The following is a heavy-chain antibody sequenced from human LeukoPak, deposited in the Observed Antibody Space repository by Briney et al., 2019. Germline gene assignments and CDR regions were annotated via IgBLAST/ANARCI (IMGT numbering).Heavy chain of an antibody. CDR2: INWNGGST. V-gene: IGHV3-20*04. CDR3: ARVWFAAAGTGAFDI. J-gene: IGHJ3*02. Sequence: GGSLRLSCAAPGFTFDDYGMSWVRQAPGKGPEWVSGINWNGGSTGYADSVKGRFTISRDNAKNSLYLQMNSLRAEDTALYYCARVWFAAAGTGAFDIWGQGTMVTVSS. D-gene: IGHD6-13*01. CDR1: GFTFDDYG.